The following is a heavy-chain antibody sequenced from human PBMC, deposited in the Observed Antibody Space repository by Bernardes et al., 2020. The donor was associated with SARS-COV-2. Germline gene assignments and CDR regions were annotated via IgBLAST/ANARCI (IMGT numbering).Heavy chain of an antibody. CDR1: GGSFSGYY. Sequence: SETLSLTRAVYGGSFSGYYWSWIRQPPGKGLEWIGEIDHSGSTKYNPSLKSRVTISVDTSKNQFSLKLRSVTAADTAVYYCARTTYCSSTSCFRAFDYWGQGTLVTVSS. CDR2: IDHSGST. D-gene: IGHD2-2*01. J-gene: IGHJ4*02. V-gene: IGHV4-34*01. CDR3: ARTTYCSSTSCFRAFDY.